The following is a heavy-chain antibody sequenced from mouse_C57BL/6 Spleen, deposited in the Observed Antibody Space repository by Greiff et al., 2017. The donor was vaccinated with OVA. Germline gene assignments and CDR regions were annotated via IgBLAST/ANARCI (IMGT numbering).Heavy chain of an antibody. CDR2: IYPGDGDT. Sequence: QVQLQQSGPELVKPGASVKISCKASGYAFSSSWMNWVKQRPGTGLEWIGRIYPGDGDTNYNGKFKGKATLTADKSSSTAYMQLSSLTSEDSAVYFCARRDGNYYFDYWGQGTTLTVSS. CDR3: ARRDGNYYFDY. J-gene: IGHJ2*01. D-gene: IGHD2-1*01. CDR1: GYAFSSSW. V-gene: IGHV1-82*01.